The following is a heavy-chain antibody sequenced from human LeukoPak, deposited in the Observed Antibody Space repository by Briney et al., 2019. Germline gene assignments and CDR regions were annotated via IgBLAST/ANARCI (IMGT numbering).Heavy chain of an antibody. CDR3: ARHSGRSGWYIPLYYYGMDV. J-gene: IGHJ6*02. CDR2: IYHSGST. D-gene: IGHD6-19*01. CDR1: GYSISSGYY. V-gene: IGHV4-38-2*02. Sequence: PSETLSLTCTVSGYSISSGYYWGWIRQPPGKGLEWIGSIYHSGSTYYNPSLKSRVTISVDTSKNQFSLKLSSVTAADTAVYYCARHSGRSGWYIPLYYYGMDVWGQGTTVTVSS.